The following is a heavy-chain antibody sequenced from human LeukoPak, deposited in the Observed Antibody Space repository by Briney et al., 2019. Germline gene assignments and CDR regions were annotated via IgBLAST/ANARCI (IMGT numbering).Heavy chain of an antibody. V-gene: IGHV4-59*01. J-gene: IGHJ6*02. CDR2: IYYSGST. CDR1: GGSISSYY. CDR3: ARDRSGSYSRYYYYGMDV. D-gene: IGHD1-26*01. Sequence: SETLSLTCTVSGGSISSYYWSWIRQPPGKGLEWIGYIYYSGSTNYNPSLKSRVTISVATSKNQFSLRLSSVTAADTAVYYCARDRSGSYSRYYYYGMDVLGQGTTVTVSS.